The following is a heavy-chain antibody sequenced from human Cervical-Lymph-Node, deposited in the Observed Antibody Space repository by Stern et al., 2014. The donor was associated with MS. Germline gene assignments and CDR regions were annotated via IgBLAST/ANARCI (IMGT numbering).Heavy chain of an antibody. V-gene: IGHV3-30*04. CDR1: GFTLSHYA. CDR2: LSYDENNQ. D-gene: IGHD3-10*01. Sequence: QVQLVQSGGGVVQPARSLRLSCVASGFTLSHYAIHWVRQTPGKGLEWVATLSYDENNQYYADSVKGRFTLSRDTSKNMLFLHMNSLKPEDTAVYFCARGEFDPYYATSGYDFDYWGQGTLVTVSS. J-gene: IGHJ4*02. CDR3: ARGEFDPYYATSGYDFDY.